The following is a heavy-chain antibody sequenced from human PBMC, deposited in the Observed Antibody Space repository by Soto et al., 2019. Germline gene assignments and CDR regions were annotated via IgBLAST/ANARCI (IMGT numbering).Heavy chain of an antibody. CDR3: ARGGKGLLQPNWFDP. D-gene: IGHD3-22*01. V-gene: IGHV3-30-3*01. CDR1: GFTVSSYA. Sequence: XGSLRLSCAASGFTVSSYAMHWVRQAPGKGLEWVAVISYDGSNKYYADSVKGRLSISRDNSKNTLYLQMNSLRAEDTAVYYCARGGKGLLQPNWFDPWGQGTLVTVSS. CDR2: ISYDGSNK. J-gene: IGHJ5*02.